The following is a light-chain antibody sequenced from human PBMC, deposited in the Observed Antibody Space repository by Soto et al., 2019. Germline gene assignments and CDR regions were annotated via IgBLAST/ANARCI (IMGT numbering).Light chain of an antibody. J-gene: IGKJ1*01. CDR3: QEYGSSPPT. Sequence: EIVLTQSPGTLSLSPGERATLSCRASQSVSTNYLAWYQRKPGQAPRLLIYGASSRATGIPDRFSGSVSGTDFTLTITRLEPEDFAVYYCQEYGSSPPTCGQGTKVDIK. CDR2: GAS. CDR1: QSVSTNY. V-gene: IGKV3-20*01.